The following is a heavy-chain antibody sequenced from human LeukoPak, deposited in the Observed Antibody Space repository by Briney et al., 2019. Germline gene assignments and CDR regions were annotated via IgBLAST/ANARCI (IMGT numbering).Heavy chain of an antibody. V-gene: IGHV4-34*01. CDR2: INHSRST. Sequence: SETLSLTCAVYGGSFSGFYWTWIRQPPGKGLEWIGQINHSRSTHYNPSLKSRVTISVDTSKNQFSLKLSSVTAADTAVYYCARQGGYSLPSDYWGQGTLVTVSS. CDR1: GGSFSGFY. J-gene: IGHJ4*02. D-gene: IGHD2-15*01. CDR3: ARQGGYSLPSDY.